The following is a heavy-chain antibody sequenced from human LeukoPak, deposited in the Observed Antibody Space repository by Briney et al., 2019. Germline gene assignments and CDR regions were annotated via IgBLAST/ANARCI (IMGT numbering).Heavy chain of an antibody. V-gene: IGHV1-2*02. CDR2: INPNSGGT. D-gene: IGHD3-9*01. CDR3: ARFPYYDILTGYYGYYFDY. Sequence: VASVKVSCKASGYTFTGYYMHWVRQAPGQGLEWMGWINPNSGGTNYAQKFQGRVTMTRDTSISTAYMELSRLRSDDTAVYYCARFPYYDILTGYYGYYFDYWGQGTLVTASS. J-gene: IGHJ4*02. CDR1: GYTFTGYY.